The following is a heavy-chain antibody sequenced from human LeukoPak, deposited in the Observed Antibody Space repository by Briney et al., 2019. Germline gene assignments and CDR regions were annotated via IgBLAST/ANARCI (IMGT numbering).Heavy chain of an antibody. D-gene: IGHD6-19*01. Sequence: SETLSLTCTVSGYSISSGYYWGWLRQPPGKGLEWIGSIYHSGSTYYNPSLKSRVTISVDTSKNQFSLKLSSVTAADTAVYYCASLLYSSVGTYWGQGTLVTVSS. CDR3: ASLLYSSVGTY. V-gene: IGHV4-38-2*02. CDR2: IYHSGST. J-gene: IGHJ4*02. CDR1: GYSISSGYY.